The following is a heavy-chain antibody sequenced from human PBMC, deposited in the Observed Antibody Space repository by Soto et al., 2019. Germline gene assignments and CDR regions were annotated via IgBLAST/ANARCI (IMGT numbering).Heavy chain of an antibody. V-gene: IGHV4-38-2*01. CDR1: GYSISIGYY. Sequence: SETLSLTCAVSGYSISIGYYWGWIRQPPGKGLEWIGSIYHSGSTYYNPSLKSRVTISVDTSKNQFSLKLNSVTAADTAVYYCASIAAAGTVPTYGMDVWGQGTTVTVS. J-gene: IGHJ6*02. CDR2: IYHSGST. D-gene: IGHD6-13*01. CDR3: ASIAAAGTVPTYGMDV.